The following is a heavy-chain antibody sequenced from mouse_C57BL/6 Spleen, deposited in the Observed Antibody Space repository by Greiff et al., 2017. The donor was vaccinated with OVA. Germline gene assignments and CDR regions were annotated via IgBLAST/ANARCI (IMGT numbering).Heavy chain of an antibody. D-gene: IGHD3-2*02. Sequence: QVQLKQPGAELVRPGTSVKLSCKASGYTFTSYWMHWVKPRPGQGLEWIGVIDPSDSYTNSNQKFKGKATLTVDPSSSTAYMQLSSLTSEDAAVYDCARGAQFFDYWGQGTTLTVSS. CDR2: IDPSDSYT. CDR1: GYTFTSYW. CDR3: ARGAQFFDY. J-gene: IGHJ2*01. V-gene: IGHV1-59*01.